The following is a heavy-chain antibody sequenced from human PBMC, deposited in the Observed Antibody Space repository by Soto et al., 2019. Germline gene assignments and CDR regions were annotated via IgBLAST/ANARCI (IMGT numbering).Heavy chain of an antibody. Sequence: SETLSLTCTVSGGSISSSSYYWGWIRQPPGKGLEWIGSIYYSGSTYYNPSLKSRVTISVDTSKNQFSLKLSSVTAADTAVYYCARHRVDDYSDYFDYWGQGTLVTVSS. CDR1: GGSISSSSYY. J-gene: IGHJ4*02. V-gene: IGHV4-39*01. CDR2: IYYSGST. D-gene: IGHD2-15*01. CDR3: ARHRVDDYSDYFDY.